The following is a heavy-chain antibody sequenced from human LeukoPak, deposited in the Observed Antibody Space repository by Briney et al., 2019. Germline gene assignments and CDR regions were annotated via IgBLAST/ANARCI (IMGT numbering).Heavy chain of an antibody. CDR1: GFTFSSYS. CDR3: AREQEGRGYNDQSQYAFDI. Sequence: PGGSLRLSCAASGFTFSSYSMNWVRQAPGKGLEWVSYISSSSSTIYYADSVKGRFTISRDNAKNSLYLQMNSLRAEDTALYHCAREQEGRGYNDQSQYAFDIWGQGTMVTVSS. J-gene: IGHJ3*02. CDR2: ISSSSSTI. D-gene: IGHD1-14*01. V-gene: IGHV3-48*01.